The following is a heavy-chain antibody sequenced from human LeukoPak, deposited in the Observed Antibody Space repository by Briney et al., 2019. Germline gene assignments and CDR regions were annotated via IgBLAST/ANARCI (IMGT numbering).Heavy chain of an antibody. CDR1: GFTFSTSG. V-gene: IGHV3-30*02. CDR2: IRYDGSDT. D-gene: IGHD6-13*01. J-gene: IGHJ4*02. Sequence: PGGSLRLSCATSGFTFSTSGMHWVRQAPGKGLEWVAFIRYDGSDTYYADSVKGRFIIPRDNSKNTLYLQMNSLRVEDTAVYYCAKDSSIAAAGRLGFDYWGQGTLVTVSS. CDR3: AKDSSIAAAGRLGFDY.